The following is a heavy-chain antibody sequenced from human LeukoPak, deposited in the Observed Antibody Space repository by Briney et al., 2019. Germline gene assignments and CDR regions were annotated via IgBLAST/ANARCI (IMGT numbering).Heavy chain of an antibody. CDR1: GGSISSYY. CDR3: ASASRPYYFDY. CDR2: IYYSGST. V-gene: IGHV4-59*06. J-gene: IGHJ4*02. Sequence: SETLSLTCTVSGGSISSYYWSWIRQHPGKGLEWIGYIYYSGSTYYNPSLKSRVTISVDTSKNQFSLKLSSVTAADTAVYYCASASRPYYFDYWGQGTLVTVSS.